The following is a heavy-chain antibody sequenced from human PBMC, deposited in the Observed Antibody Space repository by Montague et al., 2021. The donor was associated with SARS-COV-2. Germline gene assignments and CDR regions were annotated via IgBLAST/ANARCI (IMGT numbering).Heavy chain of an antibody. CDR3: ARVGRQQLVRLSGMDV. CDR1: GGSISSSSYY. D-gene: IGHD6-13*01. V-gene: IGHV4-39*07. CDR2: IYYSGST. Sequence: SETLSLTCTVSGGSISSSSYYWGWIRQPPGKGLERIGSIYYSGSTYYNPSIKSRVTISVDTSKNQFSPKLSSVTAADTAVYYCARVGRQQLVRLSGMDVWGQGTTVTVSS. J-gene: IGHJ6*02.